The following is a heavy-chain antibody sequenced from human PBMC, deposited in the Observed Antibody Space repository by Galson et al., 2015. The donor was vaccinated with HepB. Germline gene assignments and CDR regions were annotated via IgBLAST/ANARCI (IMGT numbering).Heavy chain of an antibody. CDR3: AREAGYSSSWGYFDY. CDR1: GYFFRNYT. J-gene: IGHJ4*02. V-gene: IGHV1-3*01. D-gene: IGHD6-13*01. Sequence: SVKVSCKASGYFFRNYTVHWVRQAPGQRLEWMGWINAGNGNTEYSQNFQDRVTITVNTYATTAFMELTILTSEDAAIYYCAREAGYSSSWGYFDYWGQGTLVTVS. CDR2: INAGNGNT.